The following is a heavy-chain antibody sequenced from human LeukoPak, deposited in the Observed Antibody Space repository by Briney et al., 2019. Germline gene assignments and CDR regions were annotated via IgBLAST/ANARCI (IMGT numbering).Heavy chain of an antibody. V-gene: IGHV1-18*01. CDR2: ISTNNGNT. J-gene: IGHJ4*02. Sequence: GASVKVSCKTFGYTFTSYGISWVRQAPGQGLEWMGWISTNNGNTNYVQNLQGRVTMTTDTSTSTAYMELRSLKSDDTAVYYCARGVTTSFDYLGQGTLVTVSS. CDR1: GYTFTSYG. D-gene: IGHD4-17*01. CDR3: ARGVTTSFDY.